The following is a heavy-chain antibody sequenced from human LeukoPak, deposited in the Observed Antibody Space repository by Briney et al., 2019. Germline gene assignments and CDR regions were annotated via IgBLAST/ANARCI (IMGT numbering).Heavy chain of an antibody. J-gene: IGHJ5*02. CDR2: IYHSGST. Sequence: SETLSLTCTVSGYSISSGYYWGWIRQPPGKGLEWIGSIYHSGSTHYNPSLKSRVTISVDTSKNQFSLKLSSVTAADTAVYYCASGAGYYDYVWGSYRSKWFDPWGQGTLVTVSS. CDR1: GYSISSGYY. D-gene: IGHD3-16*02. V-gene: IGHV4-38-2*02. CDR3: ASGAGYYDYVWGSYRSKWFDP.